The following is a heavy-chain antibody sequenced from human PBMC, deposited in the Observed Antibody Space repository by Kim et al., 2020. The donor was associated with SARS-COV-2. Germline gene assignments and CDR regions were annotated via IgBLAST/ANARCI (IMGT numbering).Heavy chain of an antibody. Sequence: SETLSLTCAVYGGSFSGYYWSWIRQPPGKGLEWIGEINHSGSTNYNPSLKSRVTISVDTSKNQFSLKLSSVTAADTAVYYCARGGPLVRFLDYYYYMDVWGKGTTVTVSS. V-gene: IGHV4-34*01. CDR2: INHSGST. CDR3: ARGGPLVRFLDYYYYMDV. D-gene: IGHD3-3*01. J-gene: IGHJ6*03. CDR1: GGSFSGYY.